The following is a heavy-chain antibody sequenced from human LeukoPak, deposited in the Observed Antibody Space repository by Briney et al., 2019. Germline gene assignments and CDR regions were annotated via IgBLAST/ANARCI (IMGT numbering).Heavy chain of an antibody. J-gene: IGHJ4*02. D-gene: IGHD1-26*01. CDR2: IKHDGSAE. CDR1: GLTFSSYW. CDR3: ARDWVSGGSYLY. Sequence: GGSLRLSCAASGLTFSSYWMSWVRQAPGKGLEWVATIKHDGSAEYYVDSVKGRFTISRDNAKNSLYLQMNSLRAEDTAIYYCARDWVSGGSYLYWGQGTQVTVSS. V-gene: IGHV3-7*01.